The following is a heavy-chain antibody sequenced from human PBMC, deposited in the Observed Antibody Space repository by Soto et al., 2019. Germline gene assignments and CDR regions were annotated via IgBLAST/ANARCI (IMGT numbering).Heavy chain of an antibody. CDR2: MSYDGVNK. V-gene: IGHV3-30*18. CDR1: GFPFSTYG. Sequence: PGVSLRLSCAASGFPFSTYGMHWVRQAPGKGLEWVAVMSYDGVNKYYADSVKGRFTISRDSSKNTLYLQMDSLRAEDTAFYYCAKDQGGYLSVFDYWGQGTLVTVSS. D-gene: IGHD5-12*01. CDR3: AKDQGGYLSVFDY. J-gene: IGHJ4*02.